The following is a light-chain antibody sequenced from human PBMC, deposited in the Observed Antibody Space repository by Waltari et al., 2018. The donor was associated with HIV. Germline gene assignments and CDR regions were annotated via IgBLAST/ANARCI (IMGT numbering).Light chain of an antibody. CDR3: ATWDDALSAGV. V-gene: IGLV1-51*01. CDR2: DNN. J-gene: IGLJ2*01. CDR1: SSNIGKNY. Sequence: QSVLTQPPSVSAAPGQKVTISCSGGSSNIGKNYVSWYQQLPGTAPNLLIYDNNERPSGIPDRFAGSKSGTSATLGITGLQTGDEADYYCATWDDALSAGVFGGGTRLTVL.